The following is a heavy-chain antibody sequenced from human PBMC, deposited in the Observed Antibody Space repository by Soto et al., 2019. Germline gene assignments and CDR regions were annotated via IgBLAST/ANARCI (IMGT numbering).Heavy chain of an antibody. CDR1: GGSISSGGHY. CDR3: ARTGSWNLFYFDY. D-gene: IGHD3-10*01. CDR2: IYYSGST. J-gene: IGHJ4*02. Sequence: QVQLQESGPGLAKTSQTLSLTCTVSGGSISSGGHYWSWIRQHPGKGLEWIGCIYYSGSTYYNPSLKSRVTISVDTSENQFSLKVTSVTAADTAVYYCARTGSWNLFYFDYWGQGTLVTVSS. V-gene: IGHV4-31*03.